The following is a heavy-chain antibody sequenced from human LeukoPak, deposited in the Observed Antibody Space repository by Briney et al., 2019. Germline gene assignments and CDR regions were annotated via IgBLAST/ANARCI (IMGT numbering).Heavy chain of an antibody. CDR3: ATCDYYYGMDV. CDR2: IKQDGSEK. CDR1: GFTFSSYW. Sequence: PGGSLRLSCAASGFTFSSYWMSWVRQAPGEGLEGVANIKQDGSEKFYVDSVKGLFTISRDNAKNSLYQQMNSLRAEDTAVYYCATCDYYYGMDVWGQGTTVTVSS. J-gene: IGHJ6*02. V-gene: IGHV3-7*01.